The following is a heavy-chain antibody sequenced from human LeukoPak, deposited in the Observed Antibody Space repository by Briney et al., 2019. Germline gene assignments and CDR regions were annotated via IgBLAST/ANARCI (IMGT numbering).Heavy chain of an antibody. V-gene: IGHV3-9*01. CDR1: GFTFDDYA. CDR2: ISWNSGSI. D-gene: IGHD7-27*01. Sequence: PGRSLRLSCAASGFTFDDYAMHWVRQAPGKGLEWVSGISWNSGSIGYADSVKGRFTISRDNAKNSLYLQMNILRAEDTALYYCAKDSHWGPFDYYYGMDVWGQGTTVTVSS. CDR3: AKDSHWGPFDYYYGMDV. J-gene: IGHJ6*02.